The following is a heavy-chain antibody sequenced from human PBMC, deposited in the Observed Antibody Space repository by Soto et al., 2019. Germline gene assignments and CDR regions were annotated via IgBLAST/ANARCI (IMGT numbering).Heavy chain of an antibody. Sequence: QVQLVQSGAEVKKPGSSVKVSCKASGGTFSSYAISWVRQAPGQGLEWMGGIIPILGTANYAQKFQGRVTITADESTSTAYRELSSLRSEDTDVYYCARPISGYSYGPPTDIWGQGTMVTVSS. D-gene: IGHD5-18*01. CDR1: GGTFSSYA. V-gene: IGHV1-69*01. CDR2: IIPILGTA. CDR3: ARPISGYSYGPPTDI. J-gene: IGHJ3*02.